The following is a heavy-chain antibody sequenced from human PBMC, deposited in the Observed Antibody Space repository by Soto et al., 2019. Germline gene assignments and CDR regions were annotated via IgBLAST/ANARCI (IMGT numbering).Heavy chain of an antibody. CDR3: AKNGQPPYYYYGMDV. J-gene: IGHJ6*02. D-gene: IGHD2-8*01. CDR2: ISGYNGDT. CDR1: GYTFTRYG. V-gene: IGHV1-18*01. Sequence: QGQLVQSGAEVKKPGASVKVSCKASGYTFTRYGISWVRQAPGQGLDWMGWISGYNGDTNYAQKFQGRVTMTVDTSTTTAFMELTSLTSDDRAVYYCAKNGQPPYYYYGMDVWGQGTTVTVSS.